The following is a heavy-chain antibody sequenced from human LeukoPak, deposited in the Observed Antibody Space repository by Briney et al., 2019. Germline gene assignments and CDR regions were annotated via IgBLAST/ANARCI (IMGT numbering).Heavy chain of an antibody. D-gene: IGHD2-2*01. Sequence: GGSLRLSCAASGFTFSSYSMNWVRQAPGKGLEWVSSISSSSSYIYYADSVKGRFTISTDNAKNSLYLQMNSLRAEDTAVYYCARPEGYCSSTSCQYYYYYYMDVWGKGTTVTVSS. CDR1: GFTFSSYS. CDR2: ISSSSSYI. CDR3: ARPEGYCSSTSCQYYYYYYMDV. J-gene: IGHJ6*03. V-gene: IGHV3-21*01.